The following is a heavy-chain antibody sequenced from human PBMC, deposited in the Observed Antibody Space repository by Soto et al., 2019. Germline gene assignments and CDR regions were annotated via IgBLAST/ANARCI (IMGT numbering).Heavy chain of an antibody. D-gene: IGHD3-22*01. CDR3: ARDLWNYFDTSGYGFFDF. J-gene: IGHJ4*02. Sequence: GASVKVSCKASGYTFTSYGMSWVRQAPGQGLEWMGWISGYNGNTNYAQKLQGRVTMTTDTSTSTAYMELRSLRSDDTAVYYCARDLWNYFDTSGYGFFDFWGQGTLVTVSS. CDR2: ISGYNGNT. V-gene: IGHV1-18*01. CDR1: GYTFTSYG.